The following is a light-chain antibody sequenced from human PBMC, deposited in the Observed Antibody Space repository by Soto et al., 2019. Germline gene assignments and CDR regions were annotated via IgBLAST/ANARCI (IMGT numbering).Light chain of an antibody. CDR1: QSVSSSY. CDR2: DAS. Sequence: EIVLTQSPGTLSLSPWERATLSCRASQSVSSSYLAWYQQRPGQAPRLLIHDASHRAAGIPARFSGSGFGTDFTLTISSLEPEDAAVYYCQQRSNWPPITFGQGTRLEIK. J-gene: IGKJ5*01. CDR3: QQRSNWPPIT. V-gene: IGKV3D-20*02.